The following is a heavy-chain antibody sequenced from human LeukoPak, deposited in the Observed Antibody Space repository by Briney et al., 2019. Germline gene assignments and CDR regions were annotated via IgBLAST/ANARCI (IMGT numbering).Heavy chain of an antibody. CDR2: IYTSGST. CDR1: GGSISSYY. Sequence: SETLSLTCTVSGGSISSYYWSWIRQLAGKGLEWIGRIYTSGSTNYNPSLKSRVTMSVDTSKNQFSLKLSSVTAADTAVYYCARSGYDILTGYYMQPDYWGQGTLVTVSS. V-gene: IGHV4-4*07. D-gene: IGHD3-9*01. J-gene: IGHJ4*02. CDR3: ARSGYDILTGYYMQPDY.